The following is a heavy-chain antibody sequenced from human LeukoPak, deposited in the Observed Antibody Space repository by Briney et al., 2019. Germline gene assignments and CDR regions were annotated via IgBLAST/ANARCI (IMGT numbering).Heavy chain of an antibody. CDR2: VYYSGLT. J-gene: IGHJ4*02. V-gene: IGHV4-39*07. D-gene: IGHD3-10*01. CDR1: GGSINSTNYN. Sequence: SETLSLTCPVSGGSINSTNYNWGWIRQPPRRGPEWLASVYYSGLTYYNSSLKSRVSISVDTSKNQFSLKLTSVTAADTAVYYCARVAYGSGSRLIDCWGQGTLVTISS. CDR3: ARVAYGSGSRLIDC.